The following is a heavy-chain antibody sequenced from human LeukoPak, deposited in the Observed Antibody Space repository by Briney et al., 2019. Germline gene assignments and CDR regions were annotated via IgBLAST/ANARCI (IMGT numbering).Heavy chain of an antibody. V-gene: IGHV3-23*01. CDR1: GFTFSDYA. CDR3: AKAGCTVTSYYINN. J-gene: IGHJ4*02. CDR2: ISGRDDTA. D-gene: IGHD2-2*01. Sequence: GGSLRLSCTASGFTFSDYAMNWVRQAPGKGLEWVSVISGRDDTAYSADSVKGRFTISRDNSKNTLYLQMHSLSAEDTAVYYCAKAGCTVTSYYINNWGRGTLVTVSS.